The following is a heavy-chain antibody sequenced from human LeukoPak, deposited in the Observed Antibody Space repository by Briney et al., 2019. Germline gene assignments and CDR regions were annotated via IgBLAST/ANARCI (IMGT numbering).Heavy chain of an antibody. J-gene: IGHJ4*02. CDR1: GFTFSSYA. CDR3: ASPGDIVVVPAALDY. D-gene: IGHD2-2*01. Sequence: GGSLRLSCAASGFTFSSYAMHWVRQAPGKGLEWVAVISYDGSNKYYADSVKGRFTISRDNSKNTLYLQMNSLRAEDTAVYYCASPGDIVVVPAALDYWGQGTLVTVSS. V-gene: IGHV3-30-3*01. CDR2: ISYDGSNK.